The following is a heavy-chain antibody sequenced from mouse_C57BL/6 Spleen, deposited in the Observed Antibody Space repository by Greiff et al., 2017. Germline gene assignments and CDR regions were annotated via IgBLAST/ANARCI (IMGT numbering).Heavy chain of an antibody. CDR2: ISSGSSTI. CDR3: AKAPLYYAMDY. CDR1: GFTFSDYG. J-gene: IGHJ4*01. V-gene: IGHV5-17*01. Sequence: EVKLMESGGGLVKPGGSLKLSCAASGFTFSDYGMHWVRQAPEKGLEWVAYISSGSSTIYYADTVKGRFTISRDNAKNTLFLQMTSLRSEDTAMYYCAKAPLYYAMDYWGQGTSVTVSS.